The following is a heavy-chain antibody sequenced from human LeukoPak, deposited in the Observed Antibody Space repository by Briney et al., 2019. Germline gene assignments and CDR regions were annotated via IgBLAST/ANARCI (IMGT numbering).Heavy chain of an antibody. D-gene: IGHD6-19*01. Sequence: ASVNVSGKASGYTFTSYGICWVRQAPGQGLEGMGWISAYNGKTNYAHKPHGRVTMTTDTSTRTAYMELRSLRSDDTAVYYCARIAVAGKWFDPWGQGTLVTVSS. CDR2: ISAYNGKT. CDR3: ARIAVAGKWFDP. V-gene: IGHV1-18*01. J-gene: IGHJ5*02. CDR1: GYTFTSYG.